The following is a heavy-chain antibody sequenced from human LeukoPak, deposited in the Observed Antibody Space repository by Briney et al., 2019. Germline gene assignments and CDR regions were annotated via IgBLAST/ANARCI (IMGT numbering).Heavy chain of an antibody. D-gene: IGHD5-18*01. CDR2: IYYSRSN. CDR1: GLSMSRYY. J-gene: IGHJ3*02. Sequence: SETLSLTCTVCGLSMSRYYWSCTRQAPGKGLEWIGYIYYSRSNNYNPSLTSQVSISVDTSKNQFSLKASSVTAADTAVYYCAREGGYSYGLAFDIWGQGTMVTVSS. V-gene: IGHV4-59*01. CDR3: AREGGYSYGLAFDI.